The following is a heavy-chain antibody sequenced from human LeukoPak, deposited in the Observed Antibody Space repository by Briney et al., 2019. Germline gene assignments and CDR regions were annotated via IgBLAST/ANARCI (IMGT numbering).Heavy chain of an antibody. CDR1: GFTFSYYG. CDR3: AKDPVAGIPYDDY. J-gene: IGHJ4*02. V-gene: IGHV3-30*18. CDR2: ISYDGSDK. Sequence: PGGSLRLSCAASGFTFSYYGIHWVRQAPGKGLEWVAVISYDGSDKYYADSVKGRFTISRDNSKNTLYLQMNSLRAEDTAVYYCAKDPVAGIPYDDYWGQGTLVTVSS. D-gene: IGHD6-13*01.